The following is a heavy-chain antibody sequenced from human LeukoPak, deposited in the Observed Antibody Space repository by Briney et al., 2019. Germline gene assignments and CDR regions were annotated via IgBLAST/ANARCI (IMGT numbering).Heavy chain of an antibody. CDR3: ARRSSSGWYPDYYYYYIDV. J-gene: IGHJ6*03. Sequence: GGSLRLSCAASEFTFSNYGMHWVRQAPGKGLEWVAFIRYDGTNKYYADSVKGRFTISRDNSKNTLYLKMNSLRGEDTAVYYCARRSSSGWYPDYYYYYIDVWGKGTTVTISS. CDR2: IRYDGTNK. D-gene: IGHD6-19*01. CDR1: EFTFSNYG. V-gene: IGHV3-30*02.